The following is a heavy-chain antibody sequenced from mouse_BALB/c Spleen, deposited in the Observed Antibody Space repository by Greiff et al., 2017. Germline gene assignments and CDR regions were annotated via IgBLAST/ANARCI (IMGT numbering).Heavy chain of an antibody. CDR2: ISSGGGST. J-gene: IGHJ3*01. Sequence: EVQLVESGGGLVKPGGSLKLSCAASGFAFSSYDMSWVRQTPEKRLEWVAYISSGGGSTYYPDTVKGRFTISRDNAKNTLYLQMSSLKSEDTAMYYCARHPLYYGNYAWFAYWGQGTLVTVSA. D-gene: IGHD2-1*01. CDR3: ARHPLYYGNYAWFAY. V-gene: IGHV5-12-1*01. CDR1: GFAFSSYD.